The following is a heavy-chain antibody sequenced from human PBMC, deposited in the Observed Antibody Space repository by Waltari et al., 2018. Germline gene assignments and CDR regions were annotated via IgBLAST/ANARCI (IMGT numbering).Heavy chain of an antibody. D-gene: IGHD5-12*01. CDR3: ATYIGASIGTAAFDV. V-gene: IGHV4-39*01. CDR2: LSYSGAT. J-gene: IGHJ3*01. Sequence: VGIRQPPGQGLEWIGTLSYSGATYSSPSRKSRVTISGDTSKNQLSLILGSVTAADTAVYYCATYIGASIGTAAFDVWGQGTMVTVSA.